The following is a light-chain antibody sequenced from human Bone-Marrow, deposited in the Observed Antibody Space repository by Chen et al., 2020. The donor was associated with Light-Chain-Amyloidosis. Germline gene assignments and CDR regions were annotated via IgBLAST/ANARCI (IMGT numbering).Light chain of an antibody. CDR3: QSYQGSSQGV. J-gene: IGLJ3*02. CDR1: SGSIATNY. CDR2: EDD. V-gene: IGLV6-57*01. Sequence: NFMLTQPHSVSESPGKTVIISCPRSSGSIATNYVKGYQQRPGSSPTTVIYEDDQRPSGVPDRFSGSIDRSSNSASLTISGLKTEDEADYYCQSYQGSSQGVFGGGTKLTVL.